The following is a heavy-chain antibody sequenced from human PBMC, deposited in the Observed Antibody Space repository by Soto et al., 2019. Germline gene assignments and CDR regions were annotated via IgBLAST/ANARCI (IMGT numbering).Heavy chain of an antibody. Sequence: ASVKVSCKVSGYTITELSMHWVRQAPGKGLEWMGGFDPEDGETIYAQKFQGRVTMTEDTSTDTAYMELSSLRSEDTAVYYCATARELRFLEWPGYMDVWGKGTTVTVSS. D-gene: IGHD3-3*01. CDR3: ATARELRFLEWPGYMDV. V-gene: IGHV1-24*01. J-gene: IGHJ6*03. CDR1: GYTITELS. CDR2: FDPEDGET.